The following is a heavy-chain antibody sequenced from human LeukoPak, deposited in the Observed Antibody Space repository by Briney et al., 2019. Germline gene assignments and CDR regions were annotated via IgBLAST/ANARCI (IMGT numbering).Heavy chain of an antibody. V-gene: IGHV4-39*07. CDR1: GGSISSSSYY. CDR3: ARFSVRYQLLIAKPTSDAFDI. CDR2: IYYSGNT. D-gene: IGHD2-2*01. Sequence: SETLSLACTVSGGSISSSSYYGGGIRQPPGRGRGWMGRIYYSGNTYYNPSLKSRVTISVDTSKNQFSLKLSSVTAADTAVYYCARFSVRYQLLIAKPTSDAFDIWGQGTMVTVSS. J-gene: IGHJ3*02.